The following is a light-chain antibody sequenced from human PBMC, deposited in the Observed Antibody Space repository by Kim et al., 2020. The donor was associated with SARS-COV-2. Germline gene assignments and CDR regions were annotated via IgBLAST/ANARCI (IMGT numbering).Light chain of an antibody. V-gene: IGKV2-28*01. Sequence: DIVMTQSPLSLPVTPGEPASISCRSSQSLLHSNGYYYLDWYLQKPGQSPQLLIYLGSNRASGVPDRFSGSGSGTDSTLKISRVEAEDVGVYCCMQTLLTPRTFGQGTKLEI. CDR3: MQTLLTPRT. CDR1: QSLLHSNGYYY. CDR2: LGS. J-gene: IGKJ2*01.